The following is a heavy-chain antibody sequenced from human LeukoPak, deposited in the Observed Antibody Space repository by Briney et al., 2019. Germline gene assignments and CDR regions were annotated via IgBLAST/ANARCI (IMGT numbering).Heavy chain of an antibody. D-gene: IGHD2-15*01. CDR2: FYYSGST. J-gene: IGHJ4*02. CDR3: ARGGSKYCSGGSCWPN. V-gene: IGHV4-59*12. Sequence: SETLSLTCTVSGGSISSYYWSWIRQPPGKGLEWIGHFYYSGSTYYNPSLKSRVTISVDTSKNQFSLKLSSVTAADTAVYYCARGGSKYCSGGSCWPNWGQGTLVTVSS. CDR1: GGSISSYY.